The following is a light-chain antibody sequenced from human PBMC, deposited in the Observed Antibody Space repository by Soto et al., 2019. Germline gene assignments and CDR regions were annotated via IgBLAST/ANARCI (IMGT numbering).Light chain of an antibody. CDR3: QRYGGSPGT. CDR1: QSLDSNY. V-gene: IGKV3-20*01. CDR2: GAS. J-gene: IGKJ1*01. Sequence: EIVLTQSPGTLSLSTGERATLSCRASQSLDSNYLAWYQQKPGQAPRLLIYGASSRAPGIPDRFSGSGSGTDFTLTISRLEPEDFAVYHCQRYGGSPGTFGQGTKVDIK.